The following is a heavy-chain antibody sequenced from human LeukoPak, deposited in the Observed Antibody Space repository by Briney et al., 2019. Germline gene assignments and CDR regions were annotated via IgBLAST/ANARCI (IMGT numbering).Heavy chain of an antibody. CDR2: IQYDGSNK. Sequence: GSLRLSCAASGFTFSSYGMHWVRQAPGKGLDWVAFIQYDGSNKYSADSVRGRFTISRDNSKNTLYLQMNSLRAEDTAVYYCAKDLFTMIVVATNAFDIWGQGTMVTVSS. CDR1: GFTFSSYG. CDR3: AKDLFTMIVVATNAFDI. V-gene: IGHV3-30*02. J-gene: IGHJ3*02. D-gene: IGHD3-22*01.